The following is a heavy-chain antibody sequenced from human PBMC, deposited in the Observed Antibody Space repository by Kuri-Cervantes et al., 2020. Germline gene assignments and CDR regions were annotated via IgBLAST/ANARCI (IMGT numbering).Heavy chain of an antibody. V-gene: IGHV3-30*03. D-gene: IGHD6-13*01. J-gene: IGHJ4*02. Sequence: GESLKISCAASGFTFSSYSMNWVRQAPGKGLEWVAVISYDGSNKYYADSVKGRFTISRDKSKNTLYLQMNSLRAENTAGYYCARDWGIATEKGDSWGQGTLVTVSS. CDR2: ISYDGSNK. CDR3: ARDWGIATEKGDS. CDR1: GFTFSSYS.